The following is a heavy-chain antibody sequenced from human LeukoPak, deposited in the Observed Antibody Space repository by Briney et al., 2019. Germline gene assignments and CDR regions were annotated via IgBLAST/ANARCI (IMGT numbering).Heavy chain of an antibody. J-gene: IGHJ3*02. D-gene: IGHD3-10*01. CDR3: ARGSGSYYNLDAFDI. CDR2: INPSGGST. V-gene: IGHV1-46*03. CDR1: GYTFTSYY. Sequence: ASVKVSCKASGYTFTSYYMHWVRQAPGQGLGWMGIINPSGGSTSYAQKFQGRVTMTRDTSTSTVYMELSSLRSEDTAVYYCARGSGSYYNLDAFDIWGQGTMVTVSS.